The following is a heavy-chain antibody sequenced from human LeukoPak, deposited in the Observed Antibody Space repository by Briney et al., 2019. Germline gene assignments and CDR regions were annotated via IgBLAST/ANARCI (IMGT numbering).Heavy chain of an antibody. CDR2: ISSSSSYI. Sequence: TGGSLRLSCAASGFTFSSYSMNWVRQAPGKGLEWVSSISSSSSYIYYADSVKGRFTISRDNAKNSLYLQMNSLRAEDTAVYYCARGMAAGRYFQHWGQGTLVTVSS. CDR3: ARGMAAGRYFQH. CDR1: GFTFSSYS. V-gene: IGHV3-21*01. D-gene: IGHD6-13*01. J-gene: IGHJ1*01.